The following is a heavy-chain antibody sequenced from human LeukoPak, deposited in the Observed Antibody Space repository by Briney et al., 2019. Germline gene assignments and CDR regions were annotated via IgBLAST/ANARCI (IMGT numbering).Heavy chain of an antibody. CDR3: AREFGRGFDY. J-gene: IGHJ4*02. CDR2: IKEDGSEK. CDR1: GFTFSGFW. V-gene: IGHV3-7*05. D-gene: IGHD3-16*01. Sequence: QPGGSLRLSCAASGFTFSGFWMTWVRQSPGKGLEWVANIKEDGSEKYYVDSVKGRFTISRDNAKNSLYLQMNSLKTEDTAVYYCAREFGRGFDYWGQGTLVTVSS.